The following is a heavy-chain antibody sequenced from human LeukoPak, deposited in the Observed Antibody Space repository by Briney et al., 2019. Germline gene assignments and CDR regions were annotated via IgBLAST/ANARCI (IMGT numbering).Heavy chain of an antibody. V-gene: IGHV5-51*01. Sequence: GLPMQISCQGPGSLSTSSGIGWTGQRAGKGQERMGIIFHGDSDNRSRPSFPAHVTISADRSISTAYLQWSSLKASDTAMYYCARRPRIAAAGPERDWFDPGGRGTLGTVS. CDR1: GSLSTSSG. CDR3: ARRPRIAAAGPERDWFDP. CDR2: IFHGDSDN. J-gene: IGHJ5*02. D-gene: IGHD6-13*01.